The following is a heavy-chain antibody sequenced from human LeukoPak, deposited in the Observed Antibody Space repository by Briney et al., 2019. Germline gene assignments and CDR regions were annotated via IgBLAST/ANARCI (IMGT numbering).Heavy chain of an antibody. D-gene: IGHD6-13*01. V-gene: IGHV3-7*01. J-gene: IGHJ3*02. CDR1: GFTFSSYW. Sequence: GGSLRLSCAVSGFTFSSYWMSWVRQAPGKGLEWVASVKQDGNEKYYVDSVKGRFTISRDNAKNSLYLQMNSLRAEDTAVYYCARIRESIPGIAAAGPIKDAFDIWGQGTMVTVSS. CDR3: ARIRESIPGIAAAGPIKDAFDI. CDR2: VKQDGNEK.